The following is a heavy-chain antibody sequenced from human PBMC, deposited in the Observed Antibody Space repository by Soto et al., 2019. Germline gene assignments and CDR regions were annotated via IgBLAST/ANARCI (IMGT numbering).Heavy chain of an antibody. J-gene: IGHJ5*02. Sequence: PSETMSLTCTVSGGYISSYYWSWIRKHPGKGLEWIGYIYYSGSTNYNPSLKSRVTISVDTSKNQFSLKLSSVTAADTAVYYCARVGTVTTGPSFDPWGQGTLVTVSS. D-gene: IGHD4-4*01. CDR1: GGYISSYY. CDR2: IYYSGST. CDR3: ARVGTVTTGPSFDP. V-gene: IGHV4-59*01.